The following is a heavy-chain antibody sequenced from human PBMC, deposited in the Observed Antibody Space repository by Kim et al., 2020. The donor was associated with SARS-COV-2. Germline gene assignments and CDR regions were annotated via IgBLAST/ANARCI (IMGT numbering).Heavy chain of an antibody. CDR1: GCTFSAYT. Sequence: SVKVSCKASGCTFSAYTITWVRQAPGHGLEWMGWIIPIFGTSSFAQKFQGRVTITADESTATAYMELTSLRSGDTAVYYCARGLAVTQSFDIWGQGTLIIVSS. D-gene: IGHD5-18*01. CDR2: IIPIFGTS. J-gene: IGHJ3*02. V-gene: IGHV1-69*13. CDR3: ARGLAVTQSFDI.